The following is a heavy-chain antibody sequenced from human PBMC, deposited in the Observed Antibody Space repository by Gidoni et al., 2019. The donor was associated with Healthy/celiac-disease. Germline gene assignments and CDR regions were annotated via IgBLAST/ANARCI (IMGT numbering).Heavy chain of an antibody. D-gene: IGHD3-22*01. CDR3: ARVRGAYYYDSSGHGGAFDI. Sequence: LVQSGAEVKKPGSSVKVSCKASAGTFSSYAISWVRQAPGQGLEWMGRIIPIRGIANYAQKFQGRVTITAEKSTRTAYMELSSLRSEDTAVYYCARVRGAYYYDSSGHGGAFDIWGQGTMVTVSS. CDR2: IIPIRGIA. V-gene: IGHV1-69*04. CDR1: AGTFSSYA. J-gene: IGHJ3*02.